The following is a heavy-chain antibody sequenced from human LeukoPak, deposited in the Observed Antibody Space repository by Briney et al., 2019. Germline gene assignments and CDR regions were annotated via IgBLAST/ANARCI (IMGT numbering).Heavy chain of an antibody. CDR2: VNHSGTA. CDR3: ARGLKGVDAAMAHFDY. CDR1: GGSFSGYY. V-gene: IGHV4-34*01. J-gene: IGHJ4*02. D-gene: IGHD5-18*01. Sequence: SETLSLTCAVYGGSFSGYYWSWLRQPPGMGLAWIGDVNHSGTANSNPSLKSRVTISVDTSKNQFSLKMRSVTAADTAVYYCARGLKGVDAAMAHFDYWGQGTRVTVSS.